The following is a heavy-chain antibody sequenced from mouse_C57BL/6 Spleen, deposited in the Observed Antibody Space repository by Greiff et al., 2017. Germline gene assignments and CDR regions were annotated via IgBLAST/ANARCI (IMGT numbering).Heavy chain of an antibody. J-gene: IGHJ1*03. CDR2: IDPNSGGT. V-gene: IGHV1-72*01. D-gene: IGHD1-1*01. CDR3: AREGGYGSSAPWYFDV. CDR1: GYTFTSYW. Sequence: QIQLQQSGAELVKPGASVKLSCKASGYTFTSYWMHWVKQRPGRGLEWIGRIDPNSGGTKYNEKFKSKATLTVDKPSSTAYMQLSSLTSEDSAVYYCAREGGYGSSAPWYFDVWGTGTTVTVSS.